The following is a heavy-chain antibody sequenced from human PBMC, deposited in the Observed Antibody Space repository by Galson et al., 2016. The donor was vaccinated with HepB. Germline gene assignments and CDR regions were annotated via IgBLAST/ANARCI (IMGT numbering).Heavy chain of an antibody. CDR2: INPSGGST. CDR1: GYTFTSYY. CDR3: ARDEGYYDSSGYEGYFDL. V-gene: IGHV1-46*03. D-gene: IGHD3-22*01. J-gene: IGHJ2*01. Sequence: SVKVSCKASGYTFTSYYMRWVRQAPGQGLEWMGIINPSGGSTSYAQKFQGRVTMTRDTSTSTVYMELSSLRSEDTAVYYCARDEGYYDSSGYEGYFDLWGRGTLVTVSS.